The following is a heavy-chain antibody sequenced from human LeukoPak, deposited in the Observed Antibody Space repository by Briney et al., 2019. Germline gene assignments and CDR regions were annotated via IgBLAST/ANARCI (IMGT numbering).Heavy chain of an antibody. J-gene: IGHJ4*02. CDR2: INHSGST. Sequence: SETLSLTCAVYGGSFSGYYWSWIRQPPGKGLEWIGEINHSGSTNYDPSLKSRVTISVDMSKNQFSLKLSSVTAADTAVYYCARDSGPNDYWGQGTLVTVSS. CDR3: ARDSGPNDY. D-gene: IGHD7-27*01. V-gene: IGHV4-34*01. CDR1: GGSFSGYY.